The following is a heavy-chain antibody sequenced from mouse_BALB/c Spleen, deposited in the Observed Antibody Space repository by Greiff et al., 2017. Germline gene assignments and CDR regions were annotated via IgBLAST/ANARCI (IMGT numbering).Heavy chain of an antibody. CDR1: GFSLTSYG. V-gene: IGHV2-9*02. D-gene: IGHD4-1*01. CDR2: IWAGGST. J-gene: IGHJ4*01. CDR3: ARDQRTGTGAMDY. Sequence: VQLQESGPGLVAPSQSLSITCTVSGFSLTSYGVHWVRQPPGKGLEWLGVIWAGGSTNYNSALMSRLSISKDNSKSQVFLKMNSLQTDDTAMYYCARDQRTGTGAMDYWGQGTSVTVSS.